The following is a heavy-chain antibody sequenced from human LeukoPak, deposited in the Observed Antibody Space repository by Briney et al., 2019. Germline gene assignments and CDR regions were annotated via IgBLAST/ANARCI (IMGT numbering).Heavy chain of an antibody. J-gene: IGHJ4*02. V-gene: IGHV3-48*03. D-gene: IGHD6-13*01. Sequence: GGSLRLSCAASGFAFSSYEMNWVRQAPGKGLEWVSYISSSGSTIYYADSVKGRLTISRDNAKNSLYLQMNSLRAEDTAVYYCARDGIAAAGPLGELTTYFDYWGQGTLVTVSS. CDR2: ISSSGSTI. CDR1: GFAFSSYE. CDR3: ARDGIAAAGPLGELTTYFDY.